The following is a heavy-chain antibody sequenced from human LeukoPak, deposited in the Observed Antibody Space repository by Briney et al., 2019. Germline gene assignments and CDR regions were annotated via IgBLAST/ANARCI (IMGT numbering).Heavy chain of an antibody. D-gene: IGHD3-16*01. Sequence: ASVKVSCKASGYTFTGYYMHWVRQAPGQGLEWMGWINPNSGGTNYAQKFQGRVTMTRDTSISTAYMELSGLRSDDTAVYYCASGRGSLTDGYYFDYWGQGTLVIVSS. J-gene: IGHJ4*02. CDR3: ASGRGSLTDGYYFDY. CDR1: GYTFTGYY. CDR2: INPNSGGT. V-gene: IGHV1-2*02.